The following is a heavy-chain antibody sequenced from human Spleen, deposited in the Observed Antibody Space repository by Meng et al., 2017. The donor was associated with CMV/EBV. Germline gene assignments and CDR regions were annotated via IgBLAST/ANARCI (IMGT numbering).Heavy chain of an antibody. Sequence: GESLKISCAASGFTFSENYMSWVRQAPGKGLEWVSVIYIGGSTYYADSVKGRFTISRDNSKNTLYLQMNSLRPEDTAMYYCARDESGVHGNYFDYWGQGTLVTVSS. CDR3: ARDESGVHGNYFDY. J-gene: IGHJ4*02. CDR2: IYIGGST. CDR1: GFTFSENY. V-gene: IGHV3-66*02. D-gene: IGHD3-10*01.